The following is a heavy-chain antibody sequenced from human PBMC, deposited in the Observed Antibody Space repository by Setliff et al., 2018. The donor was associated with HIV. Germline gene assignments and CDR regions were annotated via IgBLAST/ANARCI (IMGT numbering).Heavy chain of an antibody. D-gene: IGHD2-21*01. CDR1: GGSISTSRYY. CDR3: ARPRLRGSGAFDI. J-gene: IGHJ3*02. CDR2: INYRGNT. V-gene: IGHV4-39*01. Sequence: SETLSLTCTVSGGSISTSRYYWGWIRQPPGKGLEWIGSINYRGNTYYNPSLTSRAAIFVDTSKNQISPKLSSVTAADTAVYYCARPRLRGSGAFDIWGQGTMVTVSS.